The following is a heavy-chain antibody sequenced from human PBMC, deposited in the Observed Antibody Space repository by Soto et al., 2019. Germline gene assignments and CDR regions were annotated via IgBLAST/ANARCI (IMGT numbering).Heavy chain of an antibody. V-gene: IGHV4-59*08. J-gene: IGHJ4*02. CDR3: ARILMNYYRLDY. CDR1: GFSFSCYY. CDR2: IYYSGST. D-gene: IGHD3-10*01. Sequence: SETLSLTCAVYGFSFSCYYLSLIRQPPGKGLEWIGQIYYSGSTYYNPSLKSRAGISVDSSKSQVSLKLTSVTAADTAVYFCARILMNYYRLDYWGQGALVTVSS.